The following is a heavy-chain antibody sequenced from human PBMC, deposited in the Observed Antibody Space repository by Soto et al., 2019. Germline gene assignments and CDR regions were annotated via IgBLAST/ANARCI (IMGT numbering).Heavy chain of an antibody. Sequence: EVQLLESGGGLVQPGGYLRLSCAASGFTFSSYAMSWVRQAPGKGLEWVSAISGSGGSTYYAGSVKGRFTISRDNSKNKVHLQLNSLRAEDTAVYHCAKACNLVYLFGSAGYYFDYWGQGTLVTVSS. J-gene: IGHJ4*02. CDR1: GFTFSSYA. V-gene: IGHV3-23*01. CDR3: AKACNLVYLFGSAGYYFDY. CDR2: ISGSGGST. D-gene: IGHD3-16*01.